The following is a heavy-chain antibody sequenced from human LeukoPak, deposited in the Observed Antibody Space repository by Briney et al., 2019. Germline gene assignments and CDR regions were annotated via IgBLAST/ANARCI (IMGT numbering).Heavy chain of an antibody. Sequence: SETLSLTCALDGGSFTSYYWSWIRQPPGKGLEWIGEINHSGSNNYNPSLKSRVTISVDTSKNQFSLKVSSVTAADTAVYYCARESNYYGSGNLRYHYYMDVWGKGNTVTVSS. J-gene: IGHJ6*03. D-gene: IGHD3-10*01. CDR3: ARESNYYGSGNLRYHYYMDV. CDR2: INHSGSN. CDR1: GGSFTSYY. V-gene: IGHV4-34*01.